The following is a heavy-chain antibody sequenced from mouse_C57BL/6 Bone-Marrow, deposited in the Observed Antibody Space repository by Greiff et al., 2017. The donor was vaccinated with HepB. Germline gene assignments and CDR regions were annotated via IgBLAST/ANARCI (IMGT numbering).Heavy chain of an antibody. V-gene: IGHV1-7*01. CDR2: INPSSGYT. D-gene: IGHD1-1*01. CDR3: ARDYYGHWYFDV. J-gene: IGHJ1*03. CDR1: GYTFTSYC. Sequence: VQGVASGAELAKPGASVKLSCKASGYTFTSYCMHWVKQRPGQGLEWIGYINPSSGYTKYNQKFKDKATLTADKSSSTAYMQLSSLTYEDSAVYYCARDYYGHWYFDVWGTGTTVTVSS.